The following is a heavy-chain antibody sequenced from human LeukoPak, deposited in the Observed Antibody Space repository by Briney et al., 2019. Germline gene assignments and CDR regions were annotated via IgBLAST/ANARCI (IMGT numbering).Heavy chain of an antibody. D-gene: IGHD3-22*01. CDR2: INGGSGNT. Sequence: ASVTVSCKASGYTFIDYTMHWLRQAPGQRLDWMGWINGGSGNTKYSPEFQGRVTITRDTSASTGYMELSSLRSEDTAVYYCANPRYDSSGYYYVDWGQGTLVTVSS. CDR3: ANPRYDSSGYYYVD. J-gene: IGHJ4*02. CDR1: GYTFIDYT. V-gene: IGHV1-3*01.